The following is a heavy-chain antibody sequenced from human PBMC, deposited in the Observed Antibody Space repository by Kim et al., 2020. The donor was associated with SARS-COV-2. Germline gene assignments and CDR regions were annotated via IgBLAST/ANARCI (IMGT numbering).Heavy chain of an antibody. D-gene: IGHD3-10*01. CDR3: AKGTMGDDF. V-gene: IGHV3-33*06. Sequence: GGSLRLSCAASGFTFSSYGMHWVRQAPGKGLEWVAVIWYDGSNKYYADSVKGRFTISRDNSKNTLYLQMNSLRAEDTAVYYCAKGTMGDDFWGQGTLVTVSS. J-gene: IGHJ4*02. CDR1: GFTFSSYG. CDR2: IWYDGSNK.